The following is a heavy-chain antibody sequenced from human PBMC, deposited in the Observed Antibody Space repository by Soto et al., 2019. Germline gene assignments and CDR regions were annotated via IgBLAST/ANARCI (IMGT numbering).Heavy chain of an antibody. D-gene: IGHD3-22*01. CDR3: AREVVVKGSHAFDI. J-gene: IGHJ3*02. V-gene: IGHV1-69*13. Sequence: SVNVSCKASGGTFSSYAISWVRHAPGQGLEWMGGIIPIFGSANYAQKFQGRVTITADESTITAYMELSSLRSEDTAVYYCAREVVVKGSHAFDIWGQGTMVTVAS. CDR1: GGTFSSYA. CDR2: IIPIFGSA.